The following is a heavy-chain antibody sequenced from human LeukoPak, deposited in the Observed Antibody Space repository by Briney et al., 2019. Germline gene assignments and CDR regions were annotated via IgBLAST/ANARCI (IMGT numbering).Heavy chain of an antibody. CDR1: GFTFSSYA. CDR3: AREGPIRSSGNFDY. CDR2: ISYDGSNK. V-gene: IGHV3-30-3*01. D-gene: IGHD1-14*01. Sequence: GRSLRLSCAASGFTFSSYAMHWVRQAPGKGLEWVAVISYDGSNKYYADSVKGRFTISRDNSKNTLYLQMNSLRAEDTAVYYCAREGPIRSSGNFDYWGQGTLVTVSS. J-gene: IGHJ4*02.